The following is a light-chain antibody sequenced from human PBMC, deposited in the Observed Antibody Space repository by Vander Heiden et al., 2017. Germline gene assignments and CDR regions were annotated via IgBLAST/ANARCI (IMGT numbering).Light chain of an antibody. Sequence: ETVLTQSPATLPWSPGERPTLPCRASQRVSSYLAWYQQKPGQPPRLLIYDASTRATGVPARFSGSGSGTDFTLTISSLQAEDVAVYYCQQHSSGPITFGQGTKLEIK. CDR1: QRVSSY. J-gene: IGKJ2*01. V-gene: IGKV3-11*01. CDR3: QQHSSGPIT. CDR2: DAS.